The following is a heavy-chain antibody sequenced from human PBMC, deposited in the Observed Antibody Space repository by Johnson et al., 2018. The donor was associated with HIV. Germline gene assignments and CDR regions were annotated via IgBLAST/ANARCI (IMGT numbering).Heavy chain of an antibody. CDR3: AKSGFSGSYQGAYDI. Sequence: VQLVESGGGVVQPGRSLRLSCAASGFTFDTYGMHWVRQAPGKGLEWVSTISGSGGSTYYADSVKGRLTISRDNSKNTLYLQMNSLRAEDTAVYYCAKSGFSGSYQGAYDIWGQGTMVTVSS. CDR1: GFTFDTYG. CDR2: ISGSGGST. V-gene: IGHV3-NL1*01. D-gene: IGHD1-26*01. J-gene: IGHJ3*02.